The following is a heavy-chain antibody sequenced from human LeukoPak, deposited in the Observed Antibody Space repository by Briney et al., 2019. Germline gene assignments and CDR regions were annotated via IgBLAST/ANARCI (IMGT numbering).Heavy chain of an antibody. CDR2: ISAYNGNT. V-gene: IGHV1-18*01. D-gene: IGHD1-1*01. CDR1: GYTFTSYG. CDR3: ARGRKTYWREEGDFDY. Sequence: ASVKVSCKASGYTFTSYGISWVRQAPGQGLEWMGWISAYNGNTNYAQKLQGRVTMTTDTSTSTAYMELRSLRSDDTAVYYCARGRKTYWREEGDFDYWGQGTLVTVSS. J-gene: IGHJ4*02.